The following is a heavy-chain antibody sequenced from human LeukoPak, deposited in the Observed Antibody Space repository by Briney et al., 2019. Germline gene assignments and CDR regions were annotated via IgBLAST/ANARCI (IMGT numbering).Heavy chain of an antibody. J-gene: IGHJ5*02. CDR2: INHSGNT. D-gene: IGHD3-22*01. V-gene: IGHV4-34*01. CDR3: ARRITMIVVVITPDWFDP. CDR1: GGSFSGYY. Sequence: SETLSLTCAVYGGSFSGYYWSWIRQPPGKGLEWIGEINHSGNTNYNPSLKSRVTISVDTSKNQFSLKLSSVTAVDTAVYYCARRITMIVVVITPDWFDPWGQGTLVTVSS.